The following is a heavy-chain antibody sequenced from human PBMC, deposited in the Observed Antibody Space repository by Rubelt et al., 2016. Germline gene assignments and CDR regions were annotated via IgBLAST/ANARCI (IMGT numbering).Heavy chain of an antibody. CDR2: IWSDGSNK. CDR3: GRDWGKGDSFYIDV. D-gene: IGHD2-21*01. Sequence: QVQLVESGGGVVQPGRSLRLSCEVSGFIFSSYGMHWVRQTPGKGLESVAIIWSDGSNKDYTDSVKGRFTISRDNSKNTLYLEINSLRVEDTAVYYCGRDWGKGDSFYIDVWGKGTTVTVSS. J-gene: IGHJ6*03. V-gene: IGHV3-33*08. CDR1: GFIFSSYG.